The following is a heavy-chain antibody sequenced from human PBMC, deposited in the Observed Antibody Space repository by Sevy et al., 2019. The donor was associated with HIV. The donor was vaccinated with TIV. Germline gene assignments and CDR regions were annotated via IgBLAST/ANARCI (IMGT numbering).Heavy chain of an antibody. V-gene: IGHV3-21*01. D-gene: IGHD2-8*01. CDR2: ISSSSSYI. CDR3: ARDSDAENAFDI. Sequence: GGSLRLSCAASGFTFSIYSMNWVRQAPGKGVEWVSSISSSSSYIYYTDSLKGRFTISRDNAKNSLYLQMNGLRAEDTAVYYCARDSDAENAFDIWGQGTMVTVSS. CDR1: GFTFSIYS. J-gene: IGHJ3*02.